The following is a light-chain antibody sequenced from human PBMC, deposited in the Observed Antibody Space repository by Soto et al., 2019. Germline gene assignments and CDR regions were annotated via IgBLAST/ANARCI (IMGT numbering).Light chain of an antibody. CDR1: QSVGGN. CDR2: GAS. V-gene: IGKV3-15*01. Sequence: IMMMQSPATLSVSPGETATLSCRASQSVGGNLAWYQQKPGQAPRLLIYGASTRATGLPASFSGSGSGTEFTLTISSLQSEDFAVYYCQQYNNWPKMFGQGTKVDIK. CDR3: QQYNNWPKM. J-gene: IGKJ1*01.